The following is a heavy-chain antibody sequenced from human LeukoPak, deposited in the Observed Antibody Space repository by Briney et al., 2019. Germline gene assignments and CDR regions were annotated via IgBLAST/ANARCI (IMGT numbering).Heavy chain of an antibody. CDR1: GGSISSYY. CDR3: AITIVGSGWFVSYYGMDV. Sequence: SETLSLTCTVSGGSISSYYWSWIRQPAGKGLEWIGRIYTSGSTNYNPSLKSRVTMSVDTSKNQFSLKLSSVTAADTAVYYCAITIVGSGWFVSYYGMDVWGQGTTVTVSS. J-gene: IGHJ6*02. CDR2: IYTSGST. V-gene: IGHV4-4*07. D-gene: IGHD6-19*01.